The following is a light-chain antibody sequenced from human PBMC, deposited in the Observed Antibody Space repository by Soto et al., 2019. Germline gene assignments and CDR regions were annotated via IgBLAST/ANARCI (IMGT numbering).Light chain of an antibody. CDR1: RGHSSYA. J-gene: IGLJ3*02. CDR3: QTWGTGFQV. Sequence: QPVLTQSPSASASLGASVKLTCTLSRGHSSYAIAWHQLQPEKGPRSLMKLDSDGSHTKGDGIPDRFSGSSSGAERYLTISSLQSEDEADYYCQTWGTGFQVFGGGTKLTVL. V-gene: IGLV4-69*01. CDR2: LDSDGSH.